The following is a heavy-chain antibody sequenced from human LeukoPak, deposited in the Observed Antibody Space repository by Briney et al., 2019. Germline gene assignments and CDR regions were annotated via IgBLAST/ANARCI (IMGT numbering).Heavy chain of an antibody. CDR3: AREKDTAMDFGY. CDR2: ISYDGSNK. V-gene: IGHV3-30-3*01. CDR1: GFTFSSYW. J-gene: IGHJ4*02. Sequence: GGSLRLSCVASGFTFSSYWMHWVRQAPGKGLEWVAVISYDGSNKYYADSVKGRFTISRDNAKNSLYLQMNSLRAEDTAVYYCAREKDTAMDFGYWGQGTLVTVSS. D-gene: IGHD5-18*01.